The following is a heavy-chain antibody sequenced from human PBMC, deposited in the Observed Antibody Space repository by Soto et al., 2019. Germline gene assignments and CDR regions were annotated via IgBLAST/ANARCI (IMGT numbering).Heavy chain of an antibody. Sequence: QVQLVQSGAEVKKPGSSVKVSCKASGGTVSSYAISWVRQAPGQGLEWMGGIIPVFGTVNYAQKLQGRVPITGDESTSTAYLELSSLSSEDTAVYYCARGYCSGGSCFKYNYHGMDVWGQGTTVTVSS. CDR3: ARGYCSGGSCFKYNYHGMDV. D-gene: IGHD2-15*01. J-gene: IGHJ6*02. V-gene: IGHV1-69*12. CDR1: GGTVSSYA. CDR2: IIPVFGTV.